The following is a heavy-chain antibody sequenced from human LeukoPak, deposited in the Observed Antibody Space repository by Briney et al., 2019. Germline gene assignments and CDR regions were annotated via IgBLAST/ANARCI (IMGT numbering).Heavy chain of an antibody. CDR1: GFTFSSYW. CDR2: IMKDGSEK. CDR3: ASATVTASLGAFDI. V-gene: IGHV3-7*03. D-gene: IGHD4-17*01. Sequence: PGGSLRLSCAASGFTFSSYWMSWVRQAPGKGLEWVANIMKDGSEKYYVDSVKGRVTIARDTAKNSLYLQMNSLRAEDTAVYYCASATVTASLGAFDIWGQGTMVTVSS. J-gene: IGHJ3*02.